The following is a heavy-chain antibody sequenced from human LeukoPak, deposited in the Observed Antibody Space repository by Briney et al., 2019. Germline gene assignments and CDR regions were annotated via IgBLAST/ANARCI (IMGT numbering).Heavy chain of an antibody. CDR1: GGSISSGDYY. CDR3: ARDGGYCSGGSCYSNYYYGMDV. D-gene: IGHD2-15*01. J-gene: IGHJ6*02. Sequence: SETLSLTCTVSGGSISSGDYYWSWIRQPPGKGLEWIGYIYYSGSTYYNPSLKSRVTISVDTSKYQFSLKLSSVTAADTAVYYCARDGGYCSGGSCYSNYYYGMDVWGQGTTVTVSS. V-gene: IGHV4-30-4*01. CDR2: IYYSGST.